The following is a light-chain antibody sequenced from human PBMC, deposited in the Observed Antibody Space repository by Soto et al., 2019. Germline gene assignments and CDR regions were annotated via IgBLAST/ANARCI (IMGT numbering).Light chain of an antibody. CDR3: CAYVGARSYV. CDR1: NNL. V-gene: IGLV2-23*01. CDR2: EGT. J-gene: IGLJ1*01. Sequence: ALTQPASVSGSPGQSITISCTGTNNLVSWYQQHPGKAPKVVLYEGTKRPSGVSNRFSGSNSGSTASLTISGLQAEDEAHYFCCAYVGARSYVFGPGTKVTVL.